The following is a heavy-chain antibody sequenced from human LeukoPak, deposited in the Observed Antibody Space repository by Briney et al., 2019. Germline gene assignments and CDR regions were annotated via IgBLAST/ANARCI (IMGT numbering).Heavy chain of an antibody. J-gene: IGHJ4*02. D-gene: IGHD4-17*01. CDR2: IYDGGNP. CDR3: AREDGDYVKDC. CDR1: GYSISSGYY. V-gene: IGHV4-38-2*02. Sequence: SSETLSLTCAVSGYSISSGYYWGWIRQPPGKGLEWIGSIYDGGNPYYNPSLKSRVTISVDRSKNQFSPKLNSVTAADTAVYYCAREDGDYVKDCWGQGTLVTVSS.